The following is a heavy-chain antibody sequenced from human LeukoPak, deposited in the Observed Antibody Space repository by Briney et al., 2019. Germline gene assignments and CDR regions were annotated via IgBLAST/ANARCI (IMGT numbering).Heavy chain of an antibody. CDR3: ARGPMYYYGSGSNWYFDL. J-gene: IGHJ2*01. D-gene: IGHD3-10*01. CDR1: GGSISSGGYY. CDR2: IYYSGGT. Sequence: SETLSLTCTVSGGSISSGGYYWSWIRQHPGKGLEWIGYIYYSGGTYYNPSLKSRVTISVDTSKNQFSLKLSSVTAADTAVYYCARGPMYYYGSGSNWYFDLWGRGTLVTVSS. V-gene: IGHV4-31*03.